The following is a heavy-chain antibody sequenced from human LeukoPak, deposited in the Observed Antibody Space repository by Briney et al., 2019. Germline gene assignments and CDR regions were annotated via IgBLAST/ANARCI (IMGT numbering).Heavy chain of an antibody. J-gene: IGHJ4*02. D-gene: IGHD5-18*01. CDR2: INTNTGNP. CDR1: GYTFTRYP. Sequence: GASVKVSCKASGYTFTRYPMNWVRQAPGQGLEWMGWINTNTGNPTYAQGFTGRFVFSLDTSVSTAYLQISSLKAEDTAAYYCTADTAMETFDYWGQGTLVTVSS. CDR3: TADTAMETFDY. V-gene: IGHV7-4-1*02.